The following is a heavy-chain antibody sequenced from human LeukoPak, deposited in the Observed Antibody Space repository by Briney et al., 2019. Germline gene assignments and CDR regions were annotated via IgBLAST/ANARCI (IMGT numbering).Heavy chain of an antibody. V-gene: IGHV3-21*01. CDR2: ISSSSSYI. J-gene: IGHJ3*02. CDR1: GFTFSSYE. CDR3: ARDRGDGYDAFDI. D-gene: IGHD5-24*01. Sequence: PGGSLRLSCAASGFTFSSYEMNWVRQAPGKGLEWVSSISSSSSYIYYADSVKGRFTISRDNAKNSLYLQMNSLRAEDTAVYYCARDRGDGYDAFDIWGQGTMVTVSS.